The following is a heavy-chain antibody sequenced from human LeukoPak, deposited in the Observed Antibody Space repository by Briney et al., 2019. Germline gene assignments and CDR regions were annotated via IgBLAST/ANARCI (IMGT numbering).Heavy chain of an antibody. CDR1: GGSISSGDYY. V-gene: IGHV4-30-4*01. CDR3: ARSSLVGATPPDS. CDR2: IYYSGST. Sequence: SETLSLTCTVSGGSISSGDYYWSWIRHPPGTGLAWIGYIYYSGSTYYNPSLKSRVTISVDTSKNQFSLKLSSVTAADTAVYYCARSSLVGATPPDSWGQGTLVTVSS. D-gene: IGHD1-26*01. J-gene: IGHJ5*01.